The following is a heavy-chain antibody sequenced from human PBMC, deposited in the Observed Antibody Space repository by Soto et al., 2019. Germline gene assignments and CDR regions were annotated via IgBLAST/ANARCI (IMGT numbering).Heavy chain of an antibody. CDR1: GFTFSSYA. D-gene: IGHD2-2*01. CDR3: AKGRGYCSSTSCYVGSDY. CDR2: IVGSGDST. V-gene: IGHV3-23*01. J-gene: IGHJ4*02. Sequence: GGSLRLSCAASGFTFSSYAMSWVRQAPGKGLEWVSAIVGSGDSTHYADSVKGRFTISRDNSNNTLHLQMNSLRAEDTAVYYCAKGRGYCSSTSCYVGSDYWGQGTLVTVSS.